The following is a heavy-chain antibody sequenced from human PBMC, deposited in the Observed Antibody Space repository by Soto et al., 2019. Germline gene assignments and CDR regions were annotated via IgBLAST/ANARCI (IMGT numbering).Heavy chain of an antibody. J-gene: IGHJ4*02. CDR3: TRGVPSNAYFDY. CDR2: IIPMLGTA. CDR1: GGTFSSSA. V-gene: IGHV1-69*10. Sequence: SVKVSCKASGGTFSSSALNWVRQAPGQGLEWMGGIIPMLGTANYAQKFQGRVTITADKSTKTAYMELSSLRSEDTAVYYCTRGVPSNAYFDYWGQGTLVTVSS. D-gene: IGHD3-10*01.